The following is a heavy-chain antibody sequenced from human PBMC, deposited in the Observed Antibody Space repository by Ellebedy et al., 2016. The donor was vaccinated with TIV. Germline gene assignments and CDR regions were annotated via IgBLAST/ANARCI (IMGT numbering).Heavy chain of an antibody. Sequence: PGGSLRLSCVASRFTFSSYWMSWVRQVPGKGLEWVANIKQDGSEKYYVDSVKGRFTISRDNAKNSLYLQMNSLRAEDTALYYCASTVVVIAARDYWGQGTLVTVSS. V-gene: IGHV3-7*01. D-gene: IGHD2-15*01. CDR1: RFTFSSYW. CDR3: ASTVVVIAARDY. J-gene: IGHJ4*02. CDR2: IKQDGSEK.